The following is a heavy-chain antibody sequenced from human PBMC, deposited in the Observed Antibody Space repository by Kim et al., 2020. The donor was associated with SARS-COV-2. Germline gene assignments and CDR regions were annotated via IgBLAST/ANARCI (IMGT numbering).Heavy chain of an antibody. V-gene: IGHV4-38-2*02. CDR3: ARDDYGDYDGFGAAILLFVY. Sequence: SETLSLTCTVSGYSISSGYYWGWIRQPPGKGLEWIGSIYHSGSTYYNPSLKSRVTISVDTSKNQFSLKLSSVTAADTAVYYCARDDYGDYDGFGAAILLFVYWGQRTLVTVSS. D-gene: IGHD4-17*01. J-gene: IGHJ4*02. CDR1: GYSISSGYY. CDR2: IYHSGST.